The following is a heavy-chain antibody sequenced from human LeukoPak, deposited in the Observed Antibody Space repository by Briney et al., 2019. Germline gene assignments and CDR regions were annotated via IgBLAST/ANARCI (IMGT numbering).Heavy chain of an antibody. CDR2: IYYSGST. J-gene: IGHJ4*02. Sequence: SETLFLTCTVSGGSINSYYWSWIRQPPGKGLEWIGYIYYSGSTNYNPSLKSRVTISVDTSKNQFSLNLNSVTAADTAVYYCARHQDSSSGWYYFDYWGQGTLVTVSS. V-gene: IGHV4-59*08. CDR1: GGSINSYY. CDR3: ARHQDSSSGWYYFDY. D-gene: IGHD6-19*01.